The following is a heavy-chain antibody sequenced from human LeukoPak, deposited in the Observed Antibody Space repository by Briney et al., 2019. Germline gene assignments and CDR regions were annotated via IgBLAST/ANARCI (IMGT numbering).Heavy chain of an antibody. V-gene: IGHV4-61*02. CDR3: ARDPKWELLPYYYYYMDV. J-gene: IGHJ6*03. Sequence: SETLSLTCTVSGCSISSGSYYWSWFRQPAGKGLEGLGRIYTSGSTNYHPSLKSRVTISVGTSKNQFSMRLSSVTAAGTAVYYCARDPKWELLPYYYYYMDVWGKGTTVTVSS. D-gene: IGHD1-26*01. CDR1: GCSISSGSYY. CDR2: IYTSGST.